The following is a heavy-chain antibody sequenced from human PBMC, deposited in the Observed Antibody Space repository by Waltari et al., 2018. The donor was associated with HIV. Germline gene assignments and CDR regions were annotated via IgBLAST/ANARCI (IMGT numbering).Heavy chain of an antibody. J-gene: IGHJ5*02. V-gene: IGHV3-53*05. CDR3: TKGVKFYGP. CDR1: VFSIRDTY. Sequence: EVQLMTTGGALLPPGDSLRLACVASVFSIRDTYITWVRQTPGTGLEWVSVRYSDGISHYSNSVRGRFLVSRDTSKNTVFLHMQSVRVEDTALYFGTKGVKFYGPWGQGTQVTVSP. CDR2: RYSDGIS. D-gene: IGHD2-8*01.